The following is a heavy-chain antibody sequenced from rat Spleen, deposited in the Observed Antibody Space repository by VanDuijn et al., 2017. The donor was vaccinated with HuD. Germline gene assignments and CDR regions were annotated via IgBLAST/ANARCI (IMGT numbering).Heavy chain of an antibody. Sequence: QVQLKESGPGLVQPSETLSLTCTVSGFSLTSYSVTCIRQPSGKGPAWMGRMWYDGDTAYNSTLKSRLTISMDTSTNQVFLKMNSLQTEDTGTYDGARYDGQSWVLDAWGQGAAVTVSS. CDR1: GFSLTSYS. D-gene: IGHD1-12*02. CDR2: MWYDGDT. V-gene: IGHV2-34*01. J-gene: IGHJ4*01. CDR3: ARYDGQSWVLDA.